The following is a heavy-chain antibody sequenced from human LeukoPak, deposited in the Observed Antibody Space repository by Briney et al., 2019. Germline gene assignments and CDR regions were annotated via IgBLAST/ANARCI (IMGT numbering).Heavy chain of an antibody. CDR3: ARDPPAVRTNTYA. CDR2: IYSGGDT. Sequence: GGSLRLSCAASGFTVSNNYMNWVRQAPGKGLEWVSLIYSGGDTHYSDSVKGRFTISRDTSTTTLYLQMNSLRAEDTAVYYCARDPPAVRTNTYAWGQGTLVTVSS. J-gene: IGHJ5*02. CDR1: GFTVSNNY. D-gene: IGHD4/OR15-4a*01. V-gene: IGHV3-66*01.